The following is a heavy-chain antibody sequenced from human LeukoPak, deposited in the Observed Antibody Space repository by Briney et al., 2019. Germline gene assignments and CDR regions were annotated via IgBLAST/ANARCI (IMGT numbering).Heavy chain of an antibody. D-gene: IGHD3-3*01. J-gene: IGHJ4*02. CDR1: GYSITSGYF. V-gene: IGHV4-38-2*02. CDR2: IYHGGRS. CDR3: ARLPGDFWSAYYADS. Sequence: SSETLSLTCTVSGYSITSGYFWGWIRQPPGKGLALIGTIYHGGRSYSHPSLQSRVTISVDTSKNQFSLKLISMTAADTAVYYCARLPGDFWSAYYADSWGQGTLVTVSS.